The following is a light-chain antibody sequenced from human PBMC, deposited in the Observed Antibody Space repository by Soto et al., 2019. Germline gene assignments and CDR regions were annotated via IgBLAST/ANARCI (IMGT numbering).Light chain of an antibody. Sequence: DIQMTQSPSSLSASVGDRVTITCRASQSIISYLNWYQQKPGKAPKLLIYAASSLQSGVPSRFSGSGSGTDFTLTISSLQPEDFATYYCQQSYSTPPGLTFGGGTKVEIK. CDR1: QSIISY. J-gene: IGKJ4*01. V-gene: IGKV1-39*01. CDR2: AAS. CDR3: QQSYSTPPGLT.